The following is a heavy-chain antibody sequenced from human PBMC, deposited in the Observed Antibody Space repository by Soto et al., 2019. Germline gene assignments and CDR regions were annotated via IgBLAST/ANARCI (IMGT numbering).Heavy chain of an antibody. Sequence: GGSLRLSCAASGFTFSSYSMNWVRQAPGKGLEWVSYISSSSSTIYYADSVKGRFTISRDNAKNSLYLQRNSLRDEDTAVYYCARDWYCGGDCYSHYYYYMDVWGKGTTVTVSS. CDR3: ARDWYCGGDCYSHYYYYMDV. V-gene: IGHV3-48*02. J-gene: IGHJ6*03. D-gene: IGHD2-21*02. CDR2: ISSSSSTI. CDR1: GFTFSSYS.